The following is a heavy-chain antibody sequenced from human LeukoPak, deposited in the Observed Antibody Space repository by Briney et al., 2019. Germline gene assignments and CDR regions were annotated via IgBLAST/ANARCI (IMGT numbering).Heavy chain of an antibody. CDR1: GYTFTGYY. CDR2: INPNSGGT. D-gene: IGHD6-6*01. J-gene: IGHJ6*03. V-gene: IGHV1-2*02. Sequence: GASVKVSCKASGYTFTGYYVHWVRQAPGQGLEWMGWINPNSGGTNYAQKFQGRVTMTRDTSISTAYMELSRLRSDDTAVYYCARDWGVSARPGYMDVWGKGTTVTVSS. CDR3: ARDWGVSARPGYMDV.